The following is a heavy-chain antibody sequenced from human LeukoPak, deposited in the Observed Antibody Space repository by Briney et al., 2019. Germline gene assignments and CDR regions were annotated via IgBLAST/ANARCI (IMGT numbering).Heavy chain of an antibody. J-gene: IGHJ5*02. D-gene: IGHD2-15*01. Sequence: PSETLSLTCTVSGGSISSSSYYWGWIRQPPGKGLEWIGSIYYSGSTYFNPSLKSRVTISVDTSKNQFSLKLSSVTAADTAVYYCARAGYCSGGSCYSGRFDPWGQGTLVTVSS. CDR3: ARAGYCSGGSCYSGRFDP. CDR2: IYYSGST. V-gene: IGHV4-39*07. CDR1: GGSISSSSYY.